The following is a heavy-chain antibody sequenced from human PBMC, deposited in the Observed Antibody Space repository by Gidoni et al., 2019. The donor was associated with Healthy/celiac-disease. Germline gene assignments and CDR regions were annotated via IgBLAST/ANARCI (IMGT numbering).Heavy chain of an antibody. D-gene: IGHD6-13*01. Sequence: QVQLVESGGGVVQPGRSLRLSCAASGVTFGSYGMHSVRQAPGTGLEWVAVIWYDGINKYYADSVKGRFSISRDNSKNTRYLQMYSLRAEDMSVYYCASQQLVRVLWFDYWGQGTLVTVSS. CDR1: GVTFGSYG. CDR3: ASQQLVRVLWFDY. V-gene: IGHV3-33*03. J-gene: IGHJ4*02. CDR2: IWYDGINK.